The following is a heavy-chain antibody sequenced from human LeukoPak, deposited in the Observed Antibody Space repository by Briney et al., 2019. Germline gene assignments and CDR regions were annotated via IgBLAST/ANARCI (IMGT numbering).Heavy chain of an antibody. CDR2: INPNSGGT. D-gene: IGHD2-15*01. V-gene: IGHV1-2*02. Sequence: GASVKVSCKASGYTFTGYYMHWVRQAPGQGLEWMGWINPNSGGTNYAQKFQGRVTMTRDTSISTAYMELSRLRSDDTAVYYCATSVALYCSGGSCYSGLNYFDYWGQGTLVTVSS. CDR3: ATSVALYCSGGSCYSGLNYFDY. CDR1: GYTFTGYY. J-gene: IGHJ4*02.